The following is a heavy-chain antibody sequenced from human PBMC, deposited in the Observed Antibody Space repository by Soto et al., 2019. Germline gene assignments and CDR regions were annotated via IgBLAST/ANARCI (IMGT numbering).Heavy chain of an antibody. CDR2: IIPIFGTA. CDR3: ARDRDGYNHFDY. D-gene: IGHD5-12*01. J-gene: IGHJ4*02. V-gene: IGHV1-69*06. Sequence: SVNVSCKSSGGTFRSYSISWVRQAPGQGLEWMGGIIPIFGTANYAQKFQGRVTITADKSTSTAYMELSSLRSEDTAVYYCARDRDGYNHFDYWGQGTLVTVSS. CDR1: GGTFRSYS.